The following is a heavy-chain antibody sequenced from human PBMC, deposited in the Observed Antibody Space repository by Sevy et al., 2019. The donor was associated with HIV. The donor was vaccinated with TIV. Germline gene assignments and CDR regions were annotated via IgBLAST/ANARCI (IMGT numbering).Heavy chain of an antibody. CDR3: ANAYSGSYSHSYLYALDV. Sequence: GGSLRLSCIGSGFSFSYYGIHWVRQSPGKGLDWVALISHDGINEYYADSVKGRFTISRDNSKTTVSLEMNSLRNEDTAIYFCANAYSGSYSHSYLYALDVWGQGTTVTVSS. D-gene: IGHD1-26*01. CDR2: ISHDGINE. J-gene: IGHJ6*02. CDR1: GFSFSYYG. V-gene: IGHV3-30*18.